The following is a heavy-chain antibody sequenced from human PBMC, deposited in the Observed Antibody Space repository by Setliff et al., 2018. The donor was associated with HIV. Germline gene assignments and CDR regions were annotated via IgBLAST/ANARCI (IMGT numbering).Heavy chain of an antibody. CDR1: GFRVTDTY. Sequence: GGSLRLSCEASGFRVTDTYMAWVRQAPGKGLEWVAGITWNSGTIAYADSVEGRFTISRDNAKNHLYLQMNSLTSEDMALYYCAKDYGDGHNWGAFDIWGRGTMVTVSS. CDR3: AKDYGDGHNWGAFDI. V-gene: IGHV3-9*03. D-gene: IGHD1-1*01. CDR2: ITWNSGTI. J-gene: IGHJ3*02.